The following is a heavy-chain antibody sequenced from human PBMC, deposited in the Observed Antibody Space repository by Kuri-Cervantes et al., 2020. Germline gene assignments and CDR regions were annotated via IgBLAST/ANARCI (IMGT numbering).Heavy chain of an antibody. CDR2: IYSGGDT. CDR3: ARYMVRGIYFGMDV. CDR1: GFTFSDYY. J-gene: IGHJ6*02. D-gene: IGHD3-10*01. Sequence: GGSLRLSCAASGFTFSDYYMSWIRQAPGKGLEWVSVIYSGGDTYYADSVKGRFTIFRDNSKNTLFLQMNSLRAEDTAVYYCARYMVRGIYFGMDVWGQGTTVTVSS. V-gene: IGHV3-53*01.